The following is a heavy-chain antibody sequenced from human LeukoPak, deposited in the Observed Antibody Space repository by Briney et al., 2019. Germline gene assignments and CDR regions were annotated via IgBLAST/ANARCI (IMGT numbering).Heavy chain of an antibody. CDR2: INQRGST. J-gene: IGHJ4*02. Sequence: SETLSLTCAVYGGSFSGYYWSWIRQPPGKGLEWIGEINQRGSTNYNPSLKSRVTISVDTSKNQFSLKLSSVTAADTAVYYCARVGYCSSTSCQSFDEYYFDYWGQGTLVTVSS. CDR1: GGSFSGYY. CDR3: ARVGYCSSTSCQSFDEYYFDY. V-gene: IGHV4-34*01. D-gene: IGHD2-2*01.